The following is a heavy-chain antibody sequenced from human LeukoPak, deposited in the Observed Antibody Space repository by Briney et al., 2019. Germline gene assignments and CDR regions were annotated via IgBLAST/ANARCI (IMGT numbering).Heavy chain of an antibody. Sequence: SETLSLACAVYGGSFSGYYWSWIRQPPGKGLEWIGEINHSGSTNYNPSLKSRVTISVDTSKNQFSLKLSSVTAADTAVYYCARVSSGWSGTFDYWGQGTLVTVSS. CDR2: INHSGST. J-gene: IGHJ4*02. CDR3: ARVSSGWSGTFDY. V-gene: IGHV4-34*01. D-gene: IGHD6-13*01. CDR1: GGSFSGYY.